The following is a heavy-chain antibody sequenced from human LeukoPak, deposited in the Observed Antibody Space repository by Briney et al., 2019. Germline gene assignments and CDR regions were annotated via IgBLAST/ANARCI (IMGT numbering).Heavy chain of an antibody. V-gene: IGHV3-48*04. CDR3: ARGADGVSSNSRGWFDP. J-gene: IGHJ5*02. Sequence: GGSLRLSCAASGFSFSSYAMSWVRQAPGKGLEWVSSVKGRFTISRDNAKNSLYLQMNSLRAEDTAVYSCARGADGVSSNSRGWFDPWGQGTLVTVSS. CDR1: GFSFSSYA. D-gene: IGHD2-15*01.